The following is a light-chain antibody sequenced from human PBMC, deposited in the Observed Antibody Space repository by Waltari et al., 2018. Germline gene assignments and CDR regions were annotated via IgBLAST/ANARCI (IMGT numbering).Light chain of an antibody. CDR2: EVS. V-gene: IGLV2-14*01. CDR3: SSYTASSTRV. Sequence: QSVLTQPASVSGTPAQSITISCTGTRSDVGGYTYCSWYQQHPDKVPKLIIFEVSHRPSGVSDRFSGAKSGNTASLTISGRQTEDEANYYCSSYTASSTRVFGGGTTLTVL. J-gene: IGLJ3*02. CDR1: RSDVGGYTY.